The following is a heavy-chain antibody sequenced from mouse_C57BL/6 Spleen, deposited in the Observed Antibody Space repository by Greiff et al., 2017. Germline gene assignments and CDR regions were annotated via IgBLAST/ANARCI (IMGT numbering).Heavy chain of an antibody. CDR2: IYSGDGDT. J-gene: IGHJ4*01. CDR3: ARNEGYYRYYAMDY. V-gene: IGHV1-82*01. D-gene: IGHD2-3*01. CDR1: GYAFSSSW. Sequence: QVQLKQSGPELVKPGASVKISCTASGYAFSSSWMNWVKQRPGKGLEWIGRIYSGDGDTNYNGKFKGKAKLTADKSSNTAYMQLSSRTSEDSAVYCCARNEGYYRYYAMDYWGQGTSVTVSS.